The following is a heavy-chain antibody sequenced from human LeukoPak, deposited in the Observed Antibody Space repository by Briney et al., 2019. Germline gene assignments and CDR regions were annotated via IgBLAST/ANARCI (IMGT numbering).Heavy chain of an antibody. V-gene: IGHV3-21*01. CDR1: GFTFSSYS. D-gene: IGHD4-11*01. Sequence: GGSLRLSCAASGFTFSSYSMSWVRQAPGKGLEWVSSISSSSSYIYYADSVKGRFTISRDNAKNSLYLQMNSLRAEDKAVYYCARGNYGLFDYWGQGTLVTVSS. CDR2: ISSSSSYI. CDR3: ARGNYGLFDY. J-gene: IGHJ4*02.